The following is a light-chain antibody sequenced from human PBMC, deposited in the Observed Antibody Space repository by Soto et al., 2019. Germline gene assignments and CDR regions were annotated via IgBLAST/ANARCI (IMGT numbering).Light chain of an antibody. CDR2: AAA. Sequence: DIQMTQSPSSLSASVGDRVTITCRASQSISRYLNWYQQKPREAPTLLIHAAASLQSGVPSRFSGGGSGTDFSLTISSLQPEDFATYYCQQSYSTPLTFGGGTKVEIK. J-gene: IGKJ4*01. V-gene: IGKV1-39*01. CDR1: QSISRY. CDR3: QQSYSTPLT.